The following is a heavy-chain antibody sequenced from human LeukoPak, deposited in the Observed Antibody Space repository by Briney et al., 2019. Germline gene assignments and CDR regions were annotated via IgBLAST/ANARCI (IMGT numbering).Heavy chain of an antibody. V-gene: IGHV1-69*05. Sequence: SVKVSCKASGGTFSSYAISWVRQAPGQGLEWMGGIIPIFGTANYAQKFQGRVTITTDESTSTAYMELSSLRSEDTAVYYCARVPCGGDCCPHDAFDIWGQGTMVTVSS. CDR1: GGTFSSYA. J-gene: IGHJ3*02. CDR3: ARVPCGGDCCPHDAFDI. CDR2: IIPIFGTA. D-gene: IGHD2-21*02.